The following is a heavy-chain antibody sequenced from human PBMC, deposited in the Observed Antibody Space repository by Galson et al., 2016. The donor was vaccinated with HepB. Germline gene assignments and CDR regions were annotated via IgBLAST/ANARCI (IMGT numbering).Heavy chain of an antibody. Sequence: SLRLSCAASGFIFSTYAMTWVRQAPGKGLEWVSGISGSGGSTYYADSVKGRFTISRDNSKNTLYLQMNSLRSEDTAIYYCARGEYDFWSALDYWGQGTLVTVSS. CDR1: GFIFSTYA. V-gene: IGHV3-23*01. CDR2: ISGSGGST. J-gene: IGHJ4*02. D-gene: IGHD3-3*01. CDR3: ARGEYDFWSALDY.